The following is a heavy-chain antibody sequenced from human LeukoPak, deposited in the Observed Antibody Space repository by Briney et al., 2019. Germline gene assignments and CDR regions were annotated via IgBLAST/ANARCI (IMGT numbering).Heavy chain of an antibody. V-gene: IGHV4-34*01. J-gene: IGHJ1*01. CDR2: INHSGGT. CDR1: GGSFSGYY. Sequence: SETLSLTCAVYGGSFSGYYWSWIRQPPGKGLEWIGEINHSGGTNYNPSLKSRVTISVDTSKNQFSLKLSSVTAADTAVYYCATAGGYTRGWRFQHWGQGTLVTVSS. D-gene: IGHD5-12*01. CDR3: ATAGGYTRGWRFQH.